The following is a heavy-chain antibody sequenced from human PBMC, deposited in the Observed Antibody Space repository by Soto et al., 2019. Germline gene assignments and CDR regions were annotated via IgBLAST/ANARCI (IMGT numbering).Heavy chain of an antibody. CDR2: IYYSGSP. D-gene: IGHD2-8*01. CDR3: ATLPHYADPNAVF. J-gene: IGHJ4*01. Sequence: PSDTLSLTCTFSGDSISSSKYYWGWIRQPPGKGLEWIGSIYYSGSPHYNSSLKSRVTISVDTSKNHSSLKLTSMTAADTAVYYCATLPHYADPNAVFWGHGILVTVSS. V-gene: IGHV4-39*02. CDR1: GDSISSSKYY.